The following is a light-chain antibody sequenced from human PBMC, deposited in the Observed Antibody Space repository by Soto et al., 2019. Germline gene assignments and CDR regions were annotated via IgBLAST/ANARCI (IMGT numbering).Light chain of an antibody. CDR1: QSVSSSY. V-gene: IGKV3-20*01. J-gene: IGKJ5*01. CDR3: QQYGSSSIT. CDR2: GAS. Sequence: EIVLTQSPGTLSLSQGERVTLSCRASQSVSSSYLAWYQQKPGQAPRLLIYGASSRATGIPDRFSGSGSGTDFTLTISRLEPEDFAVYYCQQYGSSSITFGQGTRLEIK.